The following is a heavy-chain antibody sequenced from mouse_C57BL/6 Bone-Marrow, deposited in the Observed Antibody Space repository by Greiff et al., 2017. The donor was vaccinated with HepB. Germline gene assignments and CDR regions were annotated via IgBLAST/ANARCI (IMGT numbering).Heavy chain of an antibody. CDR3: ARSTVVYYYAMDY. J-gene: IGHJ4*01. Sequence: EVKLMESGPELVKPGASVKISCRASGYSFTGYYMNWVKQSPEKSLEWIGEINPSTGGTTYNQKFKAKATLTVDKSSSTAYMQLKSLTSEDSAVYYCARSTVVYYYAMDYWGQGTSVTVSS. D-gene: IGHD1-1*01. CDR1: GYSFTGYY. V-gene: IGHV1-42*01. CDR2: INPSTGGT.